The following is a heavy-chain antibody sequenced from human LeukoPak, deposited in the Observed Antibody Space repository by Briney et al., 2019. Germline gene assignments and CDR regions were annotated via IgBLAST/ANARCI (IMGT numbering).Heavy chain of an antibody. D-gene: IGHD5-24*01. J-gene: IGHJ4*02. CDR2: ISYDGSNK. V-gene: IGHV3-30-3*01. CDR3: AREGYNFGALDY. CDR1: GFTFSSYA. Sequence: GRSLRLSCAASGFTFSSYAMHWVRQAPGKGPEWVAVISYDGSNKYYADSVKGRFTISRDNSKNTLYLKMNSLRAEDTAVYYCAREGYNFGALDYWGQGTLVTVSS.